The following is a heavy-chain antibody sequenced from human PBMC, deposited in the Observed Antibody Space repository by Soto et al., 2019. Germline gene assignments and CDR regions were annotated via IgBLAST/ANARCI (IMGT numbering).Heavy chain of an antibody. Sequence: QVQLVQSGAEVKKPGASVKVSCKASGYTFTSYDINWVRQATGQGLEWMGWLNPNSGNTGYAQKFQGRVTMTRNTSISTAYMELSSLRSEDTAVYYCARHWLFPPYYYMDVWGKGTTVTVSS. J-gene: IGHJ6*03. CDR2: LNPNSGNT. CDR1: GYTFTSYD. D-gene: IGHD3-22*01. V-gene: IGHV1-8*01. CDR3: ARHWLFPPYYYMDV.